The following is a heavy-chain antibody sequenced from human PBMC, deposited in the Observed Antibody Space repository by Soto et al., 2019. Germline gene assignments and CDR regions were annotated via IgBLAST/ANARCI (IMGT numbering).Heavy chain of an antibody. Sequence: QVQLVESGGGAVQPGESLRLSCVASGFDFTYYAMHWVRQAPGKGLESVAVMSSDGSKIHHTDSVKGRFTISRDNSKNTLYLQMNSLRQEDTDVYFCAKDEGVGGTLGLFDSWGQGTLVSVSS. CDR2: MSSDGSKI. CDR3: AKDEGVGGTLGLFDS. V-gene: IGHV3-30*18. D-gene: IGHD1-26*01. J-gene: IGHJ4*02. CDR1: GFDFTYYA.